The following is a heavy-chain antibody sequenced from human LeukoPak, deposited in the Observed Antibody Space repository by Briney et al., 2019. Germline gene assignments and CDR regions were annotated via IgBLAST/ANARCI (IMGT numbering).Heavy chain of an antibody. CDR2: IYYSGNN. D-gene: IGHD6-13*01. CDR1: GGSISSSNYY. V-gene: IGHV4-39*01. CDR3: ARQASSSWFARFDP. Sequence: SETLSLTCTVSGGSISSSNYYWTWIRQPPGKGLEWIGTIYYSGNNYHNPSRKSRVTISVDTSKNQFSLKLSSVTAADTAVYYCARQASSSWFARFDPWGQGTLVTVSS. J-gene: IGHJ5*02.